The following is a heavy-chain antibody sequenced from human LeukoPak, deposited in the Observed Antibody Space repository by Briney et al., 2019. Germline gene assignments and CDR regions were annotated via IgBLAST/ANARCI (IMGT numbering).Heavy chain of an antibody. Sequence: ASVKVSCRASGGTFSSYAISWVRQAPGQGLEWMGGIIPIFGTANYAQKFQGRVTITTDESTSTAYMELSSLRSEDTAVYYCARGDYSREDYYYYYMDVWGQGTTVTVSS. J-gene: IGHJ6*03. CDR2: IIPIFGTA. D-gene: IGHD4-11*01. CDR1: GGTFSSYA. V-gene: IGHV1-69*05. CDR3: ARGDYSREDYYYYYMDV.